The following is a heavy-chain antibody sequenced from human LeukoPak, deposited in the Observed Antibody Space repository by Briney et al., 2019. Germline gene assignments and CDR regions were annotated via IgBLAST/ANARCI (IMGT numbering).Heavy chain of an antibody. CDR3: ARDLEPPYYYYYYGMDV. D-gene: IGHD1-1*01. J-gene: IGHJ6*02. V-gene: IGHV1-18*01. Sequence: ASVRVSCKASGGTFSSYAISWVRQAPGQGLEWMGWISAYNGNTNYAQKLQGRVTMTTDTSTSTAYMELRSLRSDDTAVYYCARDLEPPYYYYYYGMDVWGQGTTVTVSS. CDR1: GGTFSSYA. CDR2: ISAYNGNT.